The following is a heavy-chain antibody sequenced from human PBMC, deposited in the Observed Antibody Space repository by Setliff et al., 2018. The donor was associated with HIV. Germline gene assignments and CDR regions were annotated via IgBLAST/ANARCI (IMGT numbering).Heavy chain of an antibody. CDR2: IYYTGHT. V-gene: IGHV4-59*11. Sequence: SETLSLTCIVPGVSLTSHYWVCIRQPPGKELELIGFIYYTGHTTYNPSLNGRVTISVDTSKNQFSLNLSSVTAADTAVYYCARDQEGGTVVYDFWGQGTLVTVSS. CDR3: ARDQEGGTVVYDF. D-gene: IGHD2-15*01. J-gene: IGHJ4*02. CDR1: GVSLTSHY.